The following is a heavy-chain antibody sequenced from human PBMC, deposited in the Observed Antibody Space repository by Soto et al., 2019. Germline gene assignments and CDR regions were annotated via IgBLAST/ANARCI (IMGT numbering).Heavy chain of an antibody. V-gene: IGHV3-7*01. J-gene: IGHJ6*03. CDR2: IKQDGSEK. D-gene: IGHD3-10*01. CDR3: AREAASITMVRGVIRRYYYMDV. Sequence: GESLKISCAASGFTFSSYWMSWVRQAPGKGLEWVANIKQDGSEKYYVDPVKGRFTISRDNAKNSLYLQMNSLRAEDTAVYYCAREAASITMVRGVIRRYYYMDVWGKGTTVTVSS. CDR1: GFTFSSYW.